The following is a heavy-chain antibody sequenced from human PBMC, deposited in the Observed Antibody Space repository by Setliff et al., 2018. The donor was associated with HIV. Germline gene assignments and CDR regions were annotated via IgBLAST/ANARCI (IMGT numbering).Heavy chain of an antibody. CDR1: GLTFSSYA. J-gene: IGHJ2*01. D-gene: IGHD3-22*01. CDR2: IRYDGSNK. CDR3: AKDMEYDTSVYYHWYFDL. Sequence: LRLSCAASGLTFSSYAMHWVRQAPGKGLEWVAFIRYDGSNKYYADSVKGRFTISRDNSKNTLHLQMNSLRAEDTALYYCAKDMEYDTSVYYHWYFDLWGRGALVTVSS. V-gene: IGHV3-30*02.